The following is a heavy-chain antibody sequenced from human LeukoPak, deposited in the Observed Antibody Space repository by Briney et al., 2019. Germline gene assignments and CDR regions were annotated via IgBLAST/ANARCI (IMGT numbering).Heavy chain of an antibody. CDR1: GFTFSSCS. V-gene: IGHV3-21*01. Sequence: GGSLRLSCAASGFTFSSCSMNWVRQAPGKGLEWVSSISSSSSYIYYADSVKGRFTISRDNAKNSLYLQMNSLRAEDTAVYYCARDYTYYYDSSGYQPLDYWGQGTLVTVSS. D-gene: IGHD3-22*01. J-gene: IGHJ4*02. CDR2: ISSSSSYI. CDR3: ARDYTYYYDSSGYQPLDY.